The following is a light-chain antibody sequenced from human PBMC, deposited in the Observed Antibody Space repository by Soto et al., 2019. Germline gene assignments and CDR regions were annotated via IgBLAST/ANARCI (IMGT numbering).Light chain of an antibody. CDR2: EGS. CDR1: SSDVGSYNL. CDR3: CSYAGSSTYV. Sequence: QSALTQPASVSGSPGQSITISCTGTSSDVGSYNLVSWYQQHPGKAPKLMIYEGSKRPSGVSNRFSGSKSGNTASLTISGLQAEDEADYSCCSYAGSSTYVFGGGPKLTVL. V-gene: IGLV2-23*01. J-gene: IGLJ2*01.